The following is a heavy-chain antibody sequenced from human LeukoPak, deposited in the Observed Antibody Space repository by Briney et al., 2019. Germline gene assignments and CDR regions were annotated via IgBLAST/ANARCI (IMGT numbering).Heavy chain of an antibody. V-gene: IGHV3-72*01. J-gene: IGHJ4*02. D-gene: IGHD1-26*01. CDR3: ASIRGTFGY. CDR1: GFTFSDHF. Sequence: GGSLRLSCAASGFTFSDHFLDWVRQAPGKGLEWVGRTRNKANSHITEYAASVKGRFTISRDDSKNSLYLQMSSLKTDDTAMCYCASIRGTFGYWGQGTLVTVSS. CDR2: TRNKANSHIT.